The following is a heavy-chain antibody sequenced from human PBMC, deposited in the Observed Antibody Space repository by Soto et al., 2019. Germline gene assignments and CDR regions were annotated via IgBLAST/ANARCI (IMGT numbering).Heavy chain of an antibody. D-gene: IGHD3-9*01. CDR3: ARGTGGTYYDILTGHYPYYYYGMDV. J-gene: IGHJ6*02. CDR2: IYYSGST. V-gene: IGHV4-59*01. Sequence: SETLSLTCTVSGGSISSYYWSWIRQPPGKGLEWIGYIYYSGSTDYNPSLKSRVTISVDTSKNQFSLKLSSVTAADTAVYYCARGTGGTYYDILTGHYPYYYYGMDVWGQGTTVTVSS. CDR1: GGSISSYY.